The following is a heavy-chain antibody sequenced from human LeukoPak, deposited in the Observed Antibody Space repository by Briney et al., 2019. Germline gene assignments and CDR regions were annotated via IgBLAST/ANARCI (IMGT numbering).Heavy chain of an antibody. J-gene: IGHJ5*02. CDR1: GGTFSSYA. Sequence: SVKVSCKASGGTFSSYAISWVRQAPGQGLEWMGGIIPIFGTANYAQKFQGRVTITTDESTSTAYMELSSLRSEDTAVYYCARGATYYDVLTGFGWFDPWGQGTLVTVSS. V-gene: IGHV1-69*05. D-gene: IGHD3-9*01. CDR3: ARGATYYDVLTGFGWFDP. CDR2: IIPIFGTA.